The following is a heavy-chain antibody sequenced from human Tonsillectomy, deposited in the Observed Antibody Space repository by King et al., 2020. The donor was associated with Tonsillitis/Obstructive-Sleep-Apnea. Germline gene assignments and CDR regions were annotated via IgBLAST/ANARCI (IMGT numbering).Heavy chain of an antibody. CDR2: ISYDGSKK. CDR1: GFTFSYYA. D-gene: IGHD4-17*01. V-gene: IGHV3-30*04. Sequence: VQLVESGGGVVQPGRSLRLSCAASGFTFSYYALNWVRQAPGKGLEWVAVISYDGSKKYYADSVKGRFTISRDNSKSTLFLQMNRLRAEDTAVYYCAILRGATTVTFDCWGQGTLVTVSS. J-gene: IGHJ4*02. CDR3: AILRGATTVTFDC.